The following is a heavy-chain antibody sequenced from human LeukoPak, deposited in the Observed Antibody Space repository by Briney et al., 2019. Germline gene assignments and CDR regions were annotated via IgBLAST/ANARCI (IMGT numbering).Heavy chain of an antibody. CDR1: GFTFSSYW. CDR3: ARDVTALDS. CDR2: INQGGSEK. V-gene: IGHV3-7*01. J-gene: IGHJ4*02. Sequence: GGSQRLSCADSGFTFSSYWMSWVRQAPEKGLEWVANINQGGSEKYYVDSVKGRFTISRDNAKNSLYLQMNSLRADDTAVYYCARDVTALDSWGQGTLVTVSS. D-gene: IGHD2-2*01.